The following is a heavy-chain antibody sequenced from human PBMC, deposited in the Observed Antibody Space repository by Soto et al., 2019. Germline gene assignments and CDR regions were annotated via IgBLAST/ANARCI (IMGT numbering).Heavy chain of an antibody. D-gene: IGHD3-10*01. CDR1: EFSVSSYY. Sequence: EVLLVESGGGLIQPGGSLRLSCAVTEFSVSSYYMGWVRQAPGKGLEWVAVIYSDGTTYHADSVKGRFTISRDNFMNTLYLQMNSLRAADTAVYHCARFYGAGSWFFEYWGQGTLVTVSS. J-gene: IGHJ4*02. CDR2: IYSDGTT. V-gene: IGHV3-53*01. CDR3: ARFYGAGSWFFEY.